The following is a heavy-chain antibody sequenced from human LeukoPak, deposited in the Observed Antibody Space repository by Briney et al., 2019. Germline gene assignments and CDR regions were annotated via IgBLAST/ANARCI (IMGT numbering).Heavy chain of an antibody. CDR3: ARVKGFYYFDY. J-gene: IGHJ4*02. V-gene: IGHV3-21*01. CDR2: ISSSSSYV. CDR1: GFTFSSYS. Sequence: GGSLRLSCAASGFTFSSYSMNWVRQAPGKGLEWVSSISSSSSYVYYADSVKGRFTISRDNAKNSLYLQMNSLRAEDTAVYYCARVKGFYYFDYWGQGTLVTVSS.